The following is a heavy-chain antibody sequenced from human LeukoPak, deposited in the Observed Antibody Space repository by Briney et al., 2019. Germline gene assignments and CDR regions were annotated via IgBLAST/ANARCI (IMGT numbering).Heavy chain of an antibody. Sequence: SETLSLTCAVYGGSFSGYHWSWIRQPPGKGLEWLGEISHSGSINYNPSLKSRVTISIDTSKNQFSLKLSSVTAADTAVYYCARERGSGSPGYFDYWGQGTLVTVSS. V-gene: IGHV4-34*01. CDR3: ARERGSGSPGYFDY. CDR2: ISHSGSI. D-gene: IGHD3-10*01. CDR1: GGSFSGYH. J-gene: IGHJ4*02.